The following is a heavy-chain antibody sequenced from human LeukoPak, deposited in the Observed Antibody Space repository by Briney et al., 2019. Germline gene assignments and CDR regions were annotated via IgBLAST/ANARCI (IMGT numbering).Heavy chain of an antibody. V-gene: IGHV4-59*01. Sequence: SETLSLTCAVYGGSFSGYYWSWIRQPPGKGLEWIGYIYYSGSTNYNPSLKSRVTISVDTSKNQFSLKLSSVTAADTAVYYCARDGGGDSSLDYWGQGTLVTVSS. J-gene: IGHJ4*02. D-gene: IGHD6-13*01. CDR1: GGSFSGYY. CDR2: IYYSGST. CDR3: ARDGGGDSSLDY.